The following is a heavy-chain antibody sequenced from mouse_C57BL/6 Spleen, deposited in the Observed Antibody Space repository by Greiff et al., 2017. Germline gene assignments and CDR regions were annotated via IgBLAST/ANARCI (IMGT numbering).Heavy chain of an antibody. V-gene: IGHV2-3*01. CDR3: AKTPDGYYRGWFAY. D-gene: IGHD2-3*01. CDR2: IWGDGST. Sequence: VNLVESGPGLVAPSQSLSITCTVSGFSLTSYGVSWVRQPPGKGLEWLGVIWGDGSTNYHSALISRLSISKDNSKSQVFLKLNSLQTDDTATYYCAKTPDGYYRGWFAYWGQGTLVTVSA. J-gene: IGHJ3*01. CDR1: GFSLTSYG.